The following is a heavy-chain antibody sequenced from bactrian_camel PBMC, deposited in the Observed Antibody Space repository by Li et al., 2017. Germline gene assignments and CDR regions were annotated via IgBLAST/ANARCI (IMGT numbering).Heavy chain of an antibody. CDR2: FNSAGGGA. V-gene: IGHV3S42*01. D-gene: IGHD6*01. J-gene: IGHJ6*01. CDR3: ATARGSWYESGFGY. CDR1: GFTFDTYA. Sequence: DVQLVESGGGLVQPGGSLGLSCAASGFTFDTYAMRWVRQAPGKGLEWVSVFNSAGGGASYADYVKGRFTISRDNAENTLYLQMNSLKSEDTALYYCATARGSWYESGFGYWGQGTQVTVS.